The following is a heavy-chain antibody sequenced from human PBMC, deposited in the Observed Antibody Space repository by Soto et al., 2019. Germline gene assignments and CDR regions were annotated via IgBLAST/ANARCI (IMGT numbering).Heavy chain of an antibody. J-gene: IGHJ6*02. Sequence: SETLSLTRTVSGGSISSYYWSWIRQPAGKGLEWIGRIYTSGSTNYNPSLKSRVTMSVDTSKNQFSLKLSSVTAADTAVYYCARGIAAYYYYYYGMDVWGQGTTVTVSS. CDR1: GGSISSYY. V-gene: IGHV4-4*07. CDR3: ARGIAAYYYYYYGMDV. CDR2: IYTSGST. D-gene: IGHD6-13*01.